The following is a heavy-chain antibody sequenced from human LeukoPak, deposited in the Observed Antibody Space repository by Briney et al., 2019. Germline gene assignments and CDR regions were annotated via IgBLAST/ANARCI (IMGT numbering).Heavy chain of an antibody. Sequence: GGSLRLSCAASGFTFSNYAMSWVRQAPGKGLEWVSTLSGSGSSTYYADSVKGRFTISRDNSKNTLYLQMNSLRVEDTALYYCAKDLIVGDDNWGQGTLVTVSS. CDR3: AKDLIVGDDN. CDR2: LSGSGSST. D-gene: IGHD1-26*01. CDR1: GFTFSNYA. V-gene: IGHV3-23*01. J-gene: IGHJ4*02.